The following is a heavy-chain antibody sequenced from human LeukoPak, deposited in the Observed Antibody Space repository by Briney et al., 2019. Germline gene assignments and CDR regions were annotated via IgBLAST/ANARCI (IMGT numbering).Heavy chain of an antibody. Sequence: GGTLRLSCAASGFTFSSYEMNWVRQAPGKGLEWVSYISSSGSTIYYADSVKGRFTISRDNAKNSLYLQMNSLTAEDTAMYYCARDPTSSWETAFDIWGQGTMVTVSS. J-gene: IGHJ3*02. D-gene: IGHD1-26*01. CDR2: ISSSGSTI. CDR3: ARDPTSSWETAFDI. CDR1: GFTFSSYE. V-gene: IGHV3-48*03.